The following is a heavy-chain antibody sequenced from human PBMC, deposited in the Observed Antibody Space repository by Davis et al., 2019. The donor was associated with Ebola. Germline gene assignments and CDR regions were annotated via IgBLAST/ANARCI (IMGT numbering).Heavy chain of an antibody. CDR1: LYTFTGYY. CDR2: INPNSGGT. Sequence: ASVTVSCKASLYTFTGYYMHWVRQAPGQGLEWMRWINPNSGGTNYAQKFQGWVTMTRDTSISTAYMELRSRRSEDTAVYYCSRGTGTTIDYYGMDVWGQGTTVTVSS. J-gene: IGHJ6*02. V-gene: IGHV1-2*04. CDR3: SRGTGTTIDYYGMDV. D-gene: IGHD1-1*01.